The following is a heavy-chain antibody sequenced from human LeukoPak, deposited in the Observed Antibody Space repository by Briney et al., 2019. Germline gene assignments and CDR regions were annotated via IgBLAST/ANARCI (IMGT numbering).Heavy chain of an antibody. CDR1: GGSFSGYY. D-gene: IGHD2-2*03. Sequence: PSESLSLTCAVYGGSFSGYYWSWIRQPPGPELEGIGEINHSGSTNYNPSLKSRVTISVDTSKNQFSLNLSSVTAADTAVYYCARGGYCSSTSCYDGKYMDVWGKGTTVTVSS. V-gene: IGHV4-34*01. CDR3: ARGGYCSSTSCYDGKYMDV. CDR2: INHSGST. J-gene: IGHJ6*03.